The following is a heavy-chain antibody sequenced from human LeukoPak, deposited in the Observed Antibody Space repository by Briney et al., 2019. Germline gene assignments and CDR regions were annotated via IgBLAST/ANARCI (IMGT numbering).Heavy chain of an antibody. CDR3: ARAAARSYYYYYMDV. D-gene: IGHD5-18*01. Sequence: ASVKVSCKASGGTFSSSAISWVRQAPGQGLEWMGGIIPIFGTANYAQKFQGRVTITTDESTSTAYMELSSLRSEDTAVYYCARAAARSYYYYYMDVSGKGTTVTVSS. CDR1: GGTFSSSA. CDR2: IIPIFGTA. V-gene: IGHV1-69*05. J-gene: IGHJ6*03.